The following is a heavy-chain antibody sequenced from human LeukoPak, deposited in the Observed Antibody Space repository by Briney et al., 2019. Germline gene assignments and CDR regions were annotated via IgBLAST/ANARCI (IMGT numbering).Heavy chain of an antibody. D-gene: IGHD4-17*01. CDR2: IYYSGTT. J-gene: IGHJ4*02. V-gene: IGHV4-59*01. CDR3: ARTNTVTEVFDY. CDR1: VGSIRTYY. Sequence: SETLSLTCTLSVGSIRTYYWSSTRQPPGNELKGIGYIYYSGTTNYNPSLKSRVTLSIDTSKNQFSLQLTSVTAADTAVYYCARTNTVTEVFDYWGQGTLVTVSS.